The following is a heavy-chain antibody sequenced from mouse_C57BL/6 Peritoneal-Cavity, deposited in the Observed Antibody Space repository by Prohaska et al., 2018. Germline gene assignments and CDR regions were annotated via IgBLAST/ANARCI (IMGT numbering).Heavy chain of an antibody. CDR2: IDPSDSYT. Sequence: QVQLQQPGAELVMPGASVKLSCKASGYTFTSYWMHWVKQRPGQGLEWSGEIDPSDSYTNYNQKFKGKATLTVDTSSSTAYMQLSSLTSEDSAVYYCARQDTFAYWGQGTLVTVCA. CDR3: ARQDTFAY. CDR1: GYTFTSYW. V-gene: IGHV1-69*01. D-gene: IGHD3-3*01. J-gene: IGHJ3*01.